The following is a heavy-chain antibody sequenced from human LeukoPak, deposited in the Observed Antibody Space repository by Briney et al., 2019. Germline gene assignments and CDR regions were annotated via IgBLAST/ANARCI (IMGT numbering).Heavy chain of an antibody. J-gene: IGHJ4*02. CDR1: GGSISSSDW. CDR3: ARDRRYYDSSAYIRGFDY. CDR2: IYHSGST. D-gene: IGHD3-22*01. Sequence: SETLSLTCAVSGGSISSSDWWSWVRQPPGKGLEWIGEIYHSGSTNYNPPLKSLVTISVDKSKNQFSLNLSSVTAADTAVYYCARDRRYYDSSAYIRGFDYWGQGTLVTVSS. V-gene: IGHV4-4*02.